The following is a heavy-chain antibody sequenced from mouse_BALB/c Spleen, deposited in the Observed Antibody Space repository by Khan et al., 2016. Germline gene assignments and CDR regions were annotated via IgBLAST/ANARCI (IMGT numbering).Heavy chain of an antibody. CDR1: GYSITSDYA. CDR2: ISYSGST. J-gene: IGHJ4*01. V-gene: IGHV3-2*02. Sequence: EVQLQESGPGLVKPSQSLSLTCTVTGYSITSDYAWNWIRQFPGNKLEWMGYISYSGSTSYNPSLKSRISITRDTSNNQFFLQLNSVTSEDTATCYYARSDYGSKDAMDYWGQGTSVTVSS. D-gene: IGHD1-1*01. CDR3: ARSDYGSKDAMDY.